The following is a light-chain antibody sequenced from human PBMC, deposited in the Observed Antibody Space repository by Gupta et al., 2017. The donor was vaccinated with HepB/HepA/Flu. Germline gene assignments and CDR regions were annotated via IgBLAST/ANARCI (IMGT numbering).Light chain of an antibody. CDR3: QQYNRWPPYT. CDR2: GAS. J-gene: IGKJ3*01. V-gene: IGKV3-15*01. CDR1: RDINSD. Sequence: MTQSPDTLSVSPGYRATLSCRASRDINSDLAWYQQKPGQAPRLLIHGASTRAPGIPARFSGSGFGTEYTLTISSLQSEDFAIYYCQQYNRWPPYTFGPGTTVGIK.